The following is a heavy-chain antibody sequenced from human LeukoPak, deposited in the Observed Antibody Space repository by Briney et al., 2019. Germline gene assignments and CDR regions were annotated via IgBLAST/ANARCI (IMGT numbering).Heavy chain of an antibody. J-gene: IGHJ6*03. Sequence: GGSLRLSCAASGFTFSSYGMHWVRQAPGKGLGWVAVISYDGSNKYYADSVKGRFTISRDNSKNTLYLQMNSLRAEDTAVYYCARGPTNHDFWSGYNYYYMDVWGKGTTVTASS. D-gene: IGHD3-3*01. CDR1: GFTFSSYG. CDR2: ISYDGSNK. V-gene: IGHV3-30*19. CDR3: ARGPTNHDFWSGYNYYYMDV.